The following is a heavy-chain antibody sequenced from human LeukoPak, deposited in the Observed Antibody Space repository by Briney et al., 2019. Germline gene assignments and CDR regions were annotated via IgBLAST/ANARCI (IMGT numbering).Heavy chain of an antibody. V-gene: IGHV3-23*01. J-gene: IGHJ5*02. CDR2: IRGSGDRT. CDR1: GFTFSSYA. CDR3: ARGPYCSGGSCYSLGEFDP. Sequence: PGGSLRLSCAASGFTFSSYAMSWVRQAPGKGLEWVSAIRGSGDRTHYADSVKGRFTISRDNPKNTLYLQMNSLRAEDTAVYYCARGPYCSGGSCYSLGEFDPWGQGTLVTVSS. D-gene: IGHD2-15*01.